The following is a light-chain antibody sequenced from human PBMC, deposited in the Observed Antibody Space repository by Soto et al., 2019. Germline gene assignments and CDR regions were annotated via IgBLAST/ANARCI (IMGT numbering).Light chain of an antibody. Sequence: VLTQSPGTLSLSPGERVTLSCRASQSVSGNNVAWYQQRPGQTPRLLIHGASNRATGIPARFSGSGSGADFTLIIRRLEPEDFAVYYCQQYGSSPFTFGPGTKVDIK. CDR1: QSVSGNN. J-gene: IGKJ3*01. CDR2: GAS. CDR3: QQYGSSPFT. V-gene: IGKV3-20*01.